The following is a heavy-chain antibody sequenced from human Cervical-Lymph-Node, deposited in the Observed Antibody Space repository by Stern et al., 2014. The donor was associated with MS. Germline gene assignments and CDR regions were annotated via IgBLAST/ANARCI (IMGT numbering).Heavy chain of an antibody. V-gene: IGHV4-61*02. CDR1: GGSISSSGYY. Sequence: QVQLVQSGPGLVKPSQTLSLTCTVSGGSISSSGYYWSWIRQPADKGLEWIGRIHDSGSTYYNPSLKSRVPISMDPAQNQFILKLPSVTAADTAVYYCATTRWDLFTWNWFDPWGQGTLVTVSS. J-gene: IGHJ5*02. CDR3: ATTRWDLFTWNWFDP. D-gene: IGHD1-26*01. CDR2: IHDSGST.